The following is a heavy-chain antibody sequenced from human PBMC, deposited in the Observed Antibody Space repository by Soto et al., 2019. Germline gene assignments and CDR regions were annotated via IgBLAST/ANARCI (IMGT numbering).Heavy chain of an antibody. V-gene: IGHV1-69*08. Sequence: QVQLVQSGAEVRKPGSSVKVSCKAPGGTFSPYIISWVRQAPGQGLEWMGRIIPIPDITNYAQKFQGRVTITADRSTSTAYMELTSLKSEDTAVYYCARDRITTRGDAFDLWGQGTLVTVSS. CDR1: GGTFSPYI. CDR3: ARDRITTRGDAFDL. J-gene: IGHJ3*01. CDR2: IIPIPDIT. D-gene: IGHD3-3*01.